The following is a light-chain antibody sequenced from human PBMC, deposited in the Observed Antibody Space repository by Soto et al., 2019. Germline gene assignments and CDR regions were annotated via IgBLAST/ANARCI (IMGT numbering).Light chain of an antibody. CDR1: QSVRSSY. Sequence: EIVLTQSPGTLSLSPGERATLSCRASQSVRSSYLAWFQQKPGQAPRLLIYVSSSRATGIPDRFSGSESGTDFTLTISRLEPEDFAVYYCQQYGSTPQTFGQGTKLEIK. CDR3: QQYGSTPQT. CDR2: VSS. J-gene: IGKJ2*01. V-gene: IGKV3-20*01.